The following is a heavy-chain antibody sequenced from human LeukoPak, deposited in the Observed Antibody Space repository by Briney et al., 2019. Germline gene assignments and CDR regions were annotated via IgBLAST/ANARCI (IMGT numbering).Heavy chain of an antibody. Sequence: GGSLRLSCAASGFTFSSYSMNWVRQAPGKGLEWVSSISTSSIYIYYADSMKGRFTISRDNAKNSVYLEMNSLRADDTAVYYCARSARLMKGVVEVTALDDWGQGTLVTVSS. V-gene: IGHV3-21*01. D-gene: IGHD3-3*01. CDR1: GFTFSSYS. CDR2: ISTSSIYI. CDR3: ARSARLMKGVVEVTALDD. J-gene: IGHJ4*02.